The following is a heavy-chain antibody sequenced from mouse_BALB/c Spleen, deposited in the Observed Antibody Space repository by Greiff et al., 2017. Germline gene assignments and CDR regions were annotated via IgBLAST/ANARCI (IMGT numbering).Heavy chain of an antibody. D-gene: IGHD2-3*01. J-gene: IGHJ4*01. Sequence: QVQLQQSAAELARPGASVKMSCKASGYTFTSYTMHWVKQRPGQGLEWIGYINPSSGYTEYNQKFKDKTTLTADKSSSTAYMQLSSLTSEDSAVYYCARIYDGYYGYAMDYWGQGTSVTVSS. CDR2: INPSSGYT. V-gene: IGHV1-4*02. CDR3: ARIYDGYYGYAMDY. CDR1: GYTFTSYT.